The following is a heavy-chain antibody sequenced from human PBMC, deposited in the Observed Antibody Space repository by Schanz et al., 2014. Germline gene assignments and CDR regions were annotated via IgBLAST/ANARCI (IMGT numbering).Heavy chain of an antibody. CDR3: ARAKRFGDMDV. Sequence: QVQLVQSGAEVKKPGASVKVSCKASGYTFISYGIKWVRQAPGQGLEWMGWISAYNGHTDYAQKCQGRVTLTTDTSTSTAYMELRNLRSDDTALYYCARAKRFGDMDVWGQGTTVTVSS. D-gene: IGHD3-10*01. CDR1: GYTFISYG. J-gene: IGHJ6*02. V-gene: IGHV1-18*01. CDR2: ISAYNGHT.